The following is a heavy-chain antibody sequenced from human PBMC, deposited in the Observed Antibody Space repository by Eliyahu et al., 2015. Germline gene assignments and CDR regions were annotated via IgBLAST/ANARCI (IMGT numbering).Heavy chain of an antibody. J-gene: IGHJ4*02. CDR2: ISSSSSYI. CDR3: ARAPDYDFWSGYYLFIDY. CDR1: GFTFSSYS. D-gene: IGHD3-3*01. V-gene: IGHV3-21*01. Sequence: EVQLVESGGGLVKPGGSLRLSCAASGFTFSSYSMNWVRQAPGKGLEWVSSISSSSSYIYYADSVKGRFTISRDNAKNSLYLQMNSLRAEDTAVYYCARAPDYDFWSGYYLFIDYWGQGTLVTVSS.